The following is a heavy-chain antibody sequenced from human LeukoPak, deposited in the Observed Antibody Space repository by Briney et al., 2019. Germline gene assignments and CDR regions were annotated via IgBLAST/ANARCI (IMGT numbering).Heavy chain of an antibody. D-gene: IGHD6-19*01. CDR1: GYTFTGYY. CDR3: ARGYSSGRGAYIGYYGMDV. Sequence: ASVKVSCKASGYTFTGYYMHWVRQAPGQGLEWMGWINPNSGGTNYAQKFQGRVTMTRDTSISTAYMELSRLRSEDTAVYYCARGYSSGRGAYIGYYGMDVWGQGTTVTVSS. V-gene: IGHV1-2*02. J-gene: IGHJ6*02. CDR2: INPNSGGT.